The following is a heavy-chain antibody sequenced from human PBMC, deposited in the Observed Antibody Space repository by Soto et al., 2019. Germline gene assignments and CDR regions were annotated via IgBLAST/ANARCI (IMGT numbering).Heavy chain of an antibody. CDR3: AKDPMREMAKADTFGCNGVDY. Sequence: GGSLRLSCAASGFTFSSYAMSWVRQAPGKGLEWVSAISGSGGSTYYADSVKGRFTISRDNSKNTLYLQMNSLRAEDTAVYYCAKDPMREMAKADTFGCNGVDYWGQGTLVTVYS. CDR2: ISGSGGST. D-gene: IGHD2-15*01. V-gene: IGHV3-23*01. CDR1: GFTFSSYA. J-gene: IGHJ4*02.